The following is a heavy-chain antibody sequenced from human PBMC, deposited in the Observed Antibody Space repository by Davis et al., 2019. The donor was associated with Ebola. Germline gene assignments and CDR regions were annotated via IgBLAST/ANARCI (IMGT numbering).Heavy chain of an antibody. CDR3: VKTRSNWWNDALEI. J-gene: IGHJ3*02. CDR1: GISFSNYG. CDR2: ISPDGSDK. V-gene: IGHV3-30*18. Sequence: GGSLRLSCAASGISFSNYGMFWVRQAPGKVMEWVAVISPDGSDKNYADSGKGRFTISRDNSKNTLDLQMNSLRPEDTAVYYWVKTRSNWWNDALEIWGRGTMVIVSS. D-gene: IGHD2-8*02.